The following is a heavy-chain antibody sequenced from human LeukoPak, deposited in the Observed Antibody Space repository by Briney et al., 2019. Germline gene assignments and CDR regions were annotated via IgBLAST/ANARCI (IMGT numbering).Heavy chain of an antibody. V-gene: IGHV2-5*02. J-gene: IGHJ5*02. CDR1: GVSLTTSGVG. Sequence: SGPTLANLTQPLTLTCTFSGVSLTTSGVGVGWIRQPPGKALEWLALVYWDDDERYSPSLKNRLTITKDTSKHQVVLTMTNMDPEDTATYYCAHRMRMGGFDPWGQGTLVTVSS. D-gene: IGHD3-16*01. CDR2: VYWDDDE. CDR3: AHRMRMGGFDP.